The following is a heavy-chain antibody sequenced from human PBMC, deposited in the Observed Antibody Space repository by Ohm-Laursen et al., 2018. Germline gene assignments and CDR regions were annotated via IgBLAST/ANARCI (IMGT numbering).Heavy chain of an antibody. J-gene: IGHJ3*02. CDR1: GFTFSSYA. V-gene: IGHV3-23*01. CDR3: ARDGGSYQDDVFDI. D-gene: IGHD3-16*01. CDR2: ISGSGGST. Sequence: SLRLSCTASGFTFSSYAMSWVRQAPGKGLEWVSAISGSGGSTYYADSVKGRFTISRDNAKNSLYLQMNSLRAEDTAVYYCARDGGSYQDDVFDIWGQGTMVTVSS.